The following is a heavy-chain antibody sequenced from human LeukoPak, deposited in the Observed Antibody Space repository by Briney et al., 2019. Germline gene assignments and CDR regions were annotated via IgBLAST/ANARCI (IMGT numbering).Heavy chain of an antibody. D-gene: IGHD6-13*01. Sequence: GGSLRLSCAAAGFTFSSYSLNWVRHAPGQGLEWVSSISSSGSFIYYADSVKGRFTISRDNAKNSLYLQMNSLRAEDTAVYYCARDRYSSSLDAFDIWGQGTMVTVSS. V-gene: IGHV3-21*01. CDR3: ARDRYSSSLDAFDI. CDR1: GFTFSSYS. CDR2: ISSSGSFI. J-gene: IGHJ3*02.